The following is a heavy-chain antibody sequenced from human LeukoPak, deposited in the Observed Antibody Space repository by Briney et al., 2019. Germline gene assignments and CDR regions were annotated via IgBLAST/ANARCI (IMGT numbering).Heavy chain of an antibody. D-gene: IGHD2-8*01. CDR3: ARDGVPLTLDAFDI. CDR1: GFTFSSYS. V-gene: IGHV3-21*01. J-gene: IGHJ3*02. CDR2: ISSSSSYI. Sequence: GGSLRLSCAASGFTFSSYSMNWVRQAPGKGLEWVSSISSSSSYIYYADSVKGRFTISRDNAKNSLYLQMNSLRAEDTAVYYCARDGVPLTLDAFDIWGQGTMVTVSS.